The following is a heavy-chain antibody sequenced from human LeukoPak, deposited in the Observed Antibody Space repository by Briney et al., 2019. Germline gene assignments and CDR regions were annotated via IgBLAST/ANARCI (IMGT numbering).Heavy chain of an antibody. D-gene: IGHD1-26*01. CDR1: GFTFSIYW. CDR2: IKQDGSET. J-gene: IGHJ5*02. CDR3: ARGSSHSPNWFDP. V-gene: IGHV3-7*04. Sequence: GGSLRLSCAASGFTFSIYWMSWVHQAPGKGLEWVASIKQDGSETYSVDSVKGRFTISRDNAQSSLFLQMNSLRAEDTAVYYCARGSSHSPNWFDPWGQGTLVTVSS.